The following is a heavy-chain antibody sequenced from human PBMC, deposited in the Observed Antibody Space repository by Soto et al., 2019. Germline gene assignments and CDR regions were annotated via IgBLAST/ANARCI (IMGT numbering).Heavy chain of an antibody. CDR3: AREWWPLLQTGMDV. CDR2: ISSSNRTI. J-gene: IGHJ6*02. CDR1: GFTFISYS. Sequence: GGSLRLSCAASGFTFISYSMNWVRQAPGKGLEWVAYISSSNRTINYADSVRGRFIISRDNAKNSLYLQMTSLKDEDTAVYYFAREWWPLLQTGMDVWGQGTTVTVSS. D-gene: IGHD2-15*01. V-gene: IGHV3-48*02.